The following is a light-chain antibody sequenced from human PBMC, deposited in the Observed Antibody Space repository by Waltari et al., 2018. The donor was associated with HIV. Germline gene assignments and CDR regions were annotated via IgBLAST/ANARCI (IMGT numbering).Light chain of an antibody. J-gene: IGLJ3*02. CDR1: SSNIGAGYD. CDR3: QSYDSSLSGWV. V-gene: IGLV1-40*01. Sequence: QSVLTQPPSVSGAPGQRVTISCTGSSSNIGAGYDVHWYQQLPGTAPKPLIYGNINRPSGVPDRFSGSKAGTSASLAITGLQAEDEADYYCQSYDSSLSGWVFGGGTKLTVL. CDR2: GNI.